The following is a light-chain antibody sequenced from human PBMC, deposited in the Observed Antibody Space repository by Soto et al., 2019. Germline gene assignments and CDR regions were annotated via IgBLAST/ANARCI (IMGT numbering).Light chain of an antibody. CDR1: HSVSSSY. CDR3: QQYGSSPPYT. J-gene: IGKJ2*01. Sequence: EIVLTQSPGTLSLSPGERATLSCRASHSVSSSYLAWYQQKPGQAPRLLIYGAFSRATGIPDRFSCSGSGTDFNLTISRLEPEDIEVYYCQQYGSSPPYTFGQGTKLEIK. V-gene: IGKV3-20*01. CDR2: GAF.